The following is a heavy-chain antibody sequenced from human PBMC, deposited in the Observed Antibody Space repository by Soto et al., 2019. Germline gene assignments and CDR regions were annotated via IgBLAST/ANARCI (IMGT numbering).Heavy chain of an antibody. CDR1: GFTFSSYG. CDR2: ISYDGSNK. Sequence: QVQLVESGGGVVQPGRSLRLSCAASGFTFSSYGMHWVRQAPGKGLEWVAVISYDGSNKYYADSVKGRFTISRDNSKNTLDLQMNSLRAEDTAVYYCAKQAVGNPFDYWGQGTLVTVSS. V-gene: IGHV3-30*18. CDR3: AKQAVGNPFDY. J-gene: IGHJ4*02. D-gene: IGHD4-4*01.